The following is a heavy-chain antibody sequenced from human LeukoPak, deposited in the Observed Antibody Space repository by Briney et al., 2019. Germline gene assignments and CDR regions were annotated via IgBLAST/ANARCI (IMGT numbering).Heavy chain of an antibody. CDR2: ISGSGGST. D-gene: IGHD5-12*01. J-gene: IGHJ4*02. Sequence: PGGSLRLSCAASRFTFSSYAMSWVRQAPGKGLEWVSAISGSGGSTYYADSVKGRFTISRDNSKNTLYLQMNSLRAEDTAVYYCAKDRTYSGYDDYFDYWGQGTLVTVSS. V-gene: IGHV3-23*01. CDR3: AKDRTYSGYDDYFDY. CDR1: RFTFSSYA.